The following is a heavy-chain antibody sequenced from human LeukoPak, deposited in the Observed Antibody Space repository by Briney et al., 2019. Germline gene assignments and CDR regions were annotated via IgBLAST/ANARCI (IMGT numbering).Heavy chain of an antibody. J-gene: IGHJ4*02. Sequence: SGGSLRLSCAASGFTFSSYSMNWVRQAPGKGLEWVSSISSNSSYIYYADSVKGRFTISRDNAKNSLYLQMNSLRAEDTAVYYCARGRYVLRFLEWLLTFDYWGQGTLVTVSS. CDR3: ARGRYVLRFLEWLLTFDY. D-gene: IGHD3-3*01. V-gene: IGHV3-21*01. CDR1: GFTFSSYS. CDR2: ISSNSSYI.